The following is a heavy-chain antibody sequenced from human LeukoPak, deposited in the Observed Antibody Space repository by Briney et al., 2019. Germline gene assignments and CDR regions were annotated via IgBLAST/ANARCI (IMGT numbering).Heavy chain of an antibody. V-gene: IGHV4-39*01. CDR3: ARRSGSYYATHFDY. J-gene: IGHJ4*02. Sequence: PSETLSLTCTVSGGSISSSSYYWGWIRQPPGKGLEWIGSIYYSGSTYYNPSLKSRVTISVDTSKNQFSLKLSSVTAADTAVYCCARRSGSYYATHFDYWGQGTLVTVSS. CDR2: IYYSGST. CDR1: GGSISSSSYY. D-gene: IGHD1-26*01.